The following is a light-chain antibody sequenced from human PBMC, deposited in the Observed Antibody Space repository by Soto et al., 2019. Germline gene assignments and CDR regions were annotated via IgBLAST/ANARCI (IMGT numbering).Light chain of an antibody. Sequence: EIVLTQSPDTLSLSPGESATLSCRASQSVRSSYLAWYQQTPGQTPRLLIYAASSRATGIPDRFSGSGSGTDFSLTISRLEAEDFAVYYCQQYGSSPRTFGQGTKVDNK. V-gene: IGKV3-20*01. CDR1: QSVRSSY. CDR3: QQYGSSPRT. CDR2: AAS. J-gene: IGKJ1*01.